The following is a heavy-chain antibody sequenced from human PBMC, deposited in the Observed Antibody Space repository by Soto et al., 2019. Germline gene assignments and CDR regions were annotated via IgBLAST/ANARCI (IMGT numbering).Heavy chain of an antibody. D-gene: IGHD5-18*01. J-gene: IGHJ6*02. Sequence: PWETLSLTCTVSGGSISSYYWSWIRQPPGKGLEWIGYIYYSGSTNYNPSPKSRVTISVDTSKNQFSLKLSSVTAADTAVYYCATDFRDTATNCGLDVWGQGTTVTVSS. V-gene: IGHV4-59*01. CDR2: IYYSGST. CDR1: GGSISSYY. CDR3: ATDFRDTATNCGLDV.